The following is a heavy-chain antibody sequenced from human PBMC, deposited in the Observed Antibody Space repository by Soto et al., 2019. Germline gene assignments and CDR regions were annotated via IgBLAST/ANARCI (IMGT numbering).Heavy chain of an antibody. V-gene: IGHV3-23*01. D-gene: IGHD3-22*01. CDR3: AKVEGYRMIVVVIDY. Sequence: PGGSLRLSCAASGFTFSSYAMSWVRQAPGKGPEWVSAISGSGGSTYYADSVKGRFTISRDNSKNTLYLQMNSLRAEDTAVYYCAKVEGYRMIVVVIDYWGQGTLVTVSS. CDR2: ISGSGGST. J-gene: IGHJ4*02. CDR1: GFTFSSYA.